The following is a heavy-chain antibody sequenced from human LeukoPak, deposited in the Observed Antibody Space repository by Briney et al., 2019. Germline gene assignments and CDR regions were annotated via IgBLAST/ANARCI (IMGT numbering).Heavy chain of an antibody. Sequence: PSETLSLTCTVSGGSISSYYWSWIRQPPGKGLEWIGYIYDNGSTNYNPSLKSRVTISLATSTTQSSMKLNSVTAAEPAVYYCARTTVTVSHFDYWGQGNLVTASS. V-gene: IGHV4-59*08. CDR2: IYDNGST. D-gene: IGHD4-17*01. J-gene: IGHJ4*02. CDR3: ARTTVTVSHFDY. CDR1: GGSISSYY.